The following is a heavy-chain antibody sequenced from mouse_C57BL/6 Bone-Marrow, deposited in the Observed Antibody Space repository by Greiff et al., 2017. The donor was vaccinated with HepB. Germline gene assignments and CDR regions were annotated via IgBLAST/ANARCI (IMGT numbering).Heavy chain of an antibody. CDR3: ASPPLYYGSSYVRWYFDV. V-gene: IGHV1-82*01. D-gene: IGHD1-1*01. CDR1: GYAFSSSW. J-gene: IGHJ1*03. Sequence: VQLVESGPELVKPGASVKISCKASGYAFSSSWMNWVKQRPGKGLEWIGRIYPGDGDTNYNGKFKGKATLTADKSSSTAYMQLSSLTSEDSAVYFCASPPLYYGSSYVRWYFDVWGTGTTVTVSS. CDR2: IYPGDGDT.